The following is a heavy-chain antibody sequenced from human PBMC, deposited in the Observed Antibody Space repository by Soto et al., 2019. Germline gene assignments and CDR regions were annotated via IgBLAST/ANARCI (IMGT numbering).Heavy chain of an antibody. Sequence: GSLRLSCEASGFNFRDFWMHWVRQPPGKGPEWVSNIPSDGRDVSYADSVRGRFTISRDDARNTLYLQMSDLRVEDTAIYYCTRDDSGLGIDYWGQGTQVTVSS. D-gene: IGHD1-26*01. CDR2: IPSDGRDV. CDR1: GFNFRDFW. J-gene: IGHJ4*02. V-gene: IGHV3-74*01. CDR3: TRDDSGLGIDY.